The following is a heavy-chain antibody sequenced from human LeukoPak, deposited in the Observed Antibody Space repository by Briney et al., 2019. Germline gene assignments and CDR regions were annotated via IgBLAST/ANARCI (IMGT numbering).Heavy chain of an antibody. J-gene: IGHJ3*02. Sequence: GGSLRLSCAASGFTVSGNYMSWVRQAPGKGLEWVSVIYSGGSTYYADSVKGRFTISRDNSKNTLYLQMNSLRAEDTAVYYCARDSWDSSGYSQIWGQGTMVTVSS. CDR3: ARDSWDSSGYSQI. CDR1: GFTVSGNY. V-gene: IGHV3-66*02. CDR2: IYSGGST. D-gene: IGHD3-22*01.